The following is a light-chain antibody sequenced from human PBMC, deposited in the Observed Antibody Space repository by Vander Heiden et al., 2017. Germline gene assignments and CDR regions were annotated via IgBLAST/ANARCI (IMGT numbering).Light chain of an antibody. CDR3: QTWGTGTQGVV. Sequence: QLVLTQSPSASASLGASVKLTCTLSSGHRSYAIAWHQQQPEKGPRYLMKLNSDGSHSKGDGIPDRFSGSSSGAERYLTISSLQSEDEADYYCQTWGTGTQGVVFGGVTKLTVL. J-gene: IGLJ2*01. V-gene: IGLV4-69*02. CDR2: LNSDGSH. CDR1: SGHRSYA.